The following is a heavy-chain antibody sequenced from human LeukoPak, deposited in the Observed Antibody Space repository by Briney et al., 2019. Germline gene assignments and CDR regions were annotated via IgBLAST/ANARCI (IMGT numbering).Heavy chain of an antibody. D-gene: IGHD4-17*01. CDR3: ARDGPDYGDYVNFDY. CDR1: GYMFTSYG. Sequence: ASVKVSCKASGYMFTSYGISWVRQAPGQGLEWMGWISDYNGKTNYAQKLQGRVTMTTDTSTSTAYTELRSLRSDDTAVYYCARDGPDYGDYVNFDYWGQGTLVTVSS. CDR2: ISDYNGKT. J-gene: IGHJ4*02. V-gene: IGHV1-18*04.